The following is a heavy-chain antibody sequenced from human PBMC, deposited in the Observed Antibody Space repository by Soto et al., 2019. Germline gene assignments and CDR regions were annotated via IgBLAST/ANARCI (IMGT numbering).Heavy chain of an antibody. CDR1: RASITGTSN. V-gene: IGHV4-4*07. J-gene: IGHJ4*02. CDR3: ARVMMTHGEPAWYYSDS. D-gene: IGHD2-21*01. Sequence: AETLSLTCTVSRASITGTSNWSWLQQPAGRVLEWFGRFSLSGTTNYNPSLRSRVTMSADVSKNQFSLMLTSVTAADTALYYFARVMMTHGEPAWYYSDSWGQGTLVTVSS. CDR2: FSLSGTT.